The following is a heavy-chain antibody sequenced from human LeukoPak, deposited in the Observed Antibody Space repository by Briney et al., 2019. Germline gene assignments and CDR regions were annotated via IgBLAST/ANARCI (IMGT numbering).Heavy chain of an antibody. CDR3: AKEGVVAATRDFDY. CDR2: ISSNGGST. J-gene: IGHJ4*02. D-gene: IGHD2-15*01. Sequence: GGSLRLSCSASGFTFSSYAMHWVRQAPGKGLEYVSAISSNGGSTYYADSVKGRFTISRDNSKNTLYLQMNSLRAEDTAVYYCAKEGVVAATRDFDYWGQGTLVTVSS. V-gene: IGHV3-64*04. CDR1: GFTFSSYA.